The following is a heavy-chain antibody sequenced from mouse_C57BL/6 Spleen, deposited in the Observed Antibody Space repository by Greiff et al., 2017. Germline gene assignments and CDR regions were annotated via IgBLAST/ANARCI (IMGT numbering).Heavy chain of an antibody. CDR1: GFSFNTYA. CDR3: VRTGTGAMDY. Sequence: EVKLMESGGGLVQPKGSLKLSCAASGFSFNTYAMNWVRQAPGTGLEWVARIRSKSNNYATYYAASVKDRFTISRDDSESMLYLQMNNLKTEDTAMYYCVRTGTGAMDYWGQGTSVTVSS. V-gene: IGHV10-1*01. D-gene: IGHD4-1*01. J-gene: IGHJ4*01. CDR2: IRSKSNNYAT.